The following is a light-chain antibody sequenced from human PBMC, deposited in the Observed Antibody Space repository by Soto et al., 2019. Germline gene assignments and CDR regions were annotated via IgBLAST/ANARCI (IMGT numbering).Light chain of an antibody. CDR3: FSYAGSYIYV. CDR1: SSDVGGYNS. J-gene: IGLJ1*01. V-gene: IGLV2-11*01. CDR2: DVS. Sequence: QSVLTQPRSVSGSPGQSVTISCTGTSSDVGGYNSVSWYQQHPGKAPKLMIYDVSKRPSGVPDRFSGSKSGNTASLTISGLQAEYEADYYCFSYAGSYIYVLGTGTKVTVL.